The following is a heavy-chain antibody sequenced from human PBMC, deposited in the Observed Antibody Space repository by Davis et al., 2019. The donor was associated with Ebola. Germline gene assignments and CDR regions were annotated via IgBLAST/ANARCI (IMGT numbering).Heavy chain of an antibody. CDR1: GFTFSSYA. J-gene: IGHJ4*02. D-gene: IGHD1-26*01. CDR3: AKLRELLIDY. V-gene: IGHV3-23*01. Sequence: GESLKISCAASGFTFSSYAMSWVRQAPGKGLEWVSAISGSGGSTDYADSVKGRFTISRDNSKNTLYLQMNSLRAEDTAVYYCAKLRELLIDYWGQGTLVTVSS. CDR2: ISGSGGST.